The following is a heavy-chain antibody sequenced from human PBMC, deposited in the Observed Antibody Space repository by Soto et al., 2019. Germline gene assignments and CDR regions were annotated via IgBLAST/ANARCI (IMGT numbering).Heavy chain of an antibody. D-gene: IGHD1-1*01. CDR2: INPDSGDT. CDR1: GYTFSNYN. J-gene: IGHJ3*02. V-gene: IGHV1-2*02. Sequence: GASVKVSCKASGYTFSNYNIHWVRQAPGQGLEWMGWINPDSGDTNNAQKFQGRVTMTRDTSMGTAYMEVSRLRSDDTAVYYCARGGTAGAFDIWGQGTMVTVS. CDR3: ARGGTAGAFDI.